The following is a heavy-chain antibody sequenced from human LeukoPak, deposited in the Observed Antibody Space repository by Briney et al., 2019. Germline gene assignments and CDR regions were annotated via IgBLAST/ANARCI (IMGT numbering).Heavy chain of an antibody. CDR1: GGSFSGYY. V-gene: IGHV4-34*01. J-gene: IGHJ4*02. Sequence: PSETLSLTCAVYGGSFSGYYWSWIRQPPGKGLEWIGEINHSGSTNYNPSLKSRVTIPVDTSKNQFSLKLSSVTAADTAVYYCARGVIAVAGIYFDYWGQGTLVTVSS. CDR2: INHSGST. CDR3: ARGVIAVAGIYFDY. D-gene: IGHD6-19*01.